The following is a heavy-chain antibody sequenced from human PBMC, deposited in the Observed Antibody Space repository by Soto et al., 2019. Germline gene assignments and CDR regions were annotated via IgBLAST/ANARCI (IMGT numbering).Heavy chain of an antibody. J-gene: IGHJ4*02. D-gene: IGHD2-15*01. CDR2: IYPGDSDS. CDR1: GYTFTSYW. CDR3: ARGSGGGNLES. V-gene: IGHV5-51*01. Sequence: XESLNISCKGSGYTFTSYWIGWVRQMPGKGLEWMGIIYPGDSDSRYSPSFQGQVTISADKSITTAYLQWSTLKASDSAMYYCARGSGGGNLESWGQGTLVTVSS.